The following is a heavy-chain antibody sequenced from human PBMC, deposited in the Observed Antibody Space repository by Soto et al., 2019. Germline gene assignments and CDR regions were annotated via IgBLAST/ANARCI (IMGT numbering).Heavy chain of an antibody. CDR3: AREGDIVVVPAAREGYYYYGMDV. V-gene: IGHV4-30-4*01. J-gene: IGHJ6*02. CDR2: IYYSGST. Sequence: SETLSLTCTVSGGSISSGDYYWSWIRQPPGKGLEWIGYIYYSGSTYYNPSLKSRVTISVDTSKNQFSLKLSSVTAADTAVYYCAREGDIVVVPAAREGYYYYGMDVWGQVTTVTVSS. D-gene: IGHD2-2*01. CDR1: GGSISSGDYY.